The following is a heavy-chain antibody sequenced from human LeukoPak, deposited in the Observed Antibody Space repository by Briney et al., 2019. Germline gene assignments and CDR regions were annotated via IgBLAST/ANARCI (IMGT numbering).Heavy chain of an antibody. J-gene: IGHJ4*02. CDR1: GYTFTGYY. D-gene: IGHD4-17*01. CDR2: INPNNGGT. CDR3: TRMYDYGDLIPFDY. V-gene: IGHV1-2*02. Sequence: ASVKVSCKASGYTFTGYYIHWVRQAPGQGPEWMGWINPNNGGTDYAQKFQGRVMMTRDTSISTAYMELNSLRSDDTAVYYCTRMYDYGDLIPFDYWGQGTLVTVSS.